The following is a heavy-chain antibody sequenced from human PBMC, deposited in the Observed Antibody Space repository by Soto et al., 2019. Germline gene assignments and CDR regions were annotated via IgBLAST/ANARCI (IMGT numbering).Heavy chain of an antibody. V-gene: IGHV1-69*05. D-gene: IGHD5-12*01. Sequence: QVQLEQSGAEVKKPGSSVKVSCKASGGTFSNSAISWVRQAPGQGLEWMGGIMPIFRTPDYAQKFQGRVTXTXDXXASTAYMELSGLRTDDTAVYYCARDKARLQLGGNYYYILDVWGQGTTVTVSS. CDR2: IMPIFRTP. CDR3: ARDKARLQLGGNYYYILDV. J-gene: IGHJ6*02. CDR1: GGTFSNSA.